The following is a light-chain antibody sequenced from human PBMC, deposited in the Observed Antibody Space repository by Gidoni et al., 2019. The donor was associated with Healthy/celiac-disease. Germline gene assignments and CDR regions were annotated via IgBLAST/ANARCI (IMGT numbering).Light chain of an antibody. Sequence: DIVMTQSPLSLPVTPGEPASIPCRSSQSLLHSNGYNYLDWYLQKPGQSPQLLIYLGSNRASGVPDRFSVSGSGTYFTLKISRVEAEDVGVYYCMQALQTPLTFGGGTKVEIK. CDR1: QSLLHSNGYNY. J-gene: IGKJ4*01. CDR3: MQALQTPLT. CDR2: LGS. V-gene: IGKV2-28*01.